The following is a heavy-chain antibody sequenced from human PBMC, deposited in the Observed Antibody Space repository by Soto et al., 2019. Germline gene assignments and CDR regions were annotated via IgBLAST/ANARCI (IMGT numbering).Heavy chain of an antibody. CDR1: GGGNLRDYR. Sequence: QVQLVQSGAEVKEPGPSLKVSCKASGGGNLRDYRTTWVRRAPGQGLEWMGGIIPKLGSANYAQNFQGRVTVTADESTNTVYMELRSLRSDDTAVYYCARGAAGYNFSAVYWGQGTPVTVSS. D-gene: IGHD5-12*01. V-gene: IGHV1-69*01. CDR2: IIPKLGSA. J-gene: IGHJ4*02. CDR3: ARGAAGYNFSAVY.